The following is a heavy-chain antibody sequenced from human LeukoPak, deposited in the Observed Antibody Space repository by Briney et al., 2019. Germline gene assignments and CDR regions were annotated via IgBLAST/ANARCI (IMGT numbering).Heavy chain of an antibody. J-gene: IGHJ6*02. Sequence: GGSLRLSCAASGFTFGSYGMHWVRQAPGKGLEWVAVISYDGSNKYCADSVKGRFTISRDNSKNTLYLQMNSLRAEDTAVYYCAKTSSSPDHYYYYGMDVWGQGTTVTVSS. V-gene: IGHV3-30*18. CDR1: GFTFGSYG. D-gene: IGHD6-6*01. CDR2: ISYDGSNK. CDR3: AKTSSSPDHYYYYGMDV.